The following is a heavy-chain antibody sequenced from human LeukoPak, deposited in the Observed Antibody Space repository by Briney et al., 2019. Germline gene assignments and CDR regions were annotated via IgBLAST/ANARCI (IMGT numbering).Heavy chain of an antibody. D-gene: IGHD3-16*01. V-gene: IGHV4-34*01. CDR1: GGXFSGYY. CDR3: ARGPRFNWFDP. J-gene: IGHJ5*02. Sequence: SETLSLICDVYGGXFSGYYCSWIRQPPGKGLEWIGEINHSGSTNYNPSLKSRVTISVDTSKNQFSLKLSSVTAADTAVYYCARGPRFNWFDPWGQGTLVTVSS. CDR2: INHSGST.